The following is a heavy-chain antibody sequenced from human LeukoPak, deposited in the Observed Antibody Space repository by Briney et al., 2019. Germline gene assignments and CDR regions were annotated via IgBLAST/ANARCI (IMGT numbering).Heavy chain of an antibody. J-gene: IGHJ5*02. CDR2: IKQDGSEK. CDR3: ARGLPLYGGRVDP. Sequence: GGSLRLSCAASGFTFSSYWMSWVRQAPGKGLEWVANIKQDGSEKYYVDSVKGRFTISRDNAKNSLYLQMNSLRAEHTAVYYCARGLPLYGGRVDPWGQGTLVTVSS. CDR1: GFTFSSYW. D-gene: IGHD4-17*01. V-gene: IGHV3-7*01.